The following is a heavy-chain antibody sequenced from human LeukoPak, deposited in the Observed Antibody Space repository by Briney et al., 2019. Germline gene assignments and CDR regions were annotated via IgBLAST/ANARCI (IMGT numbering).Heavy chain of an antibody. V-gene: IGHV1-2*02. D-gene: IGHD6-13*01. CDR1: GYTFTGYY. Sequence: ASVKVSSKASGYTFTGYYMHWVRQAPGQGLEWMGWINPNSGGTNYAQKFQGRVTMTRDTSISTAYMELSRLRSDDTAVYYCARGMYSSSWYYYYGMDVWGQGTTVTVSS. CDR3: ARGMYSSSWYYYYGMDV. J-gene: IGHJ6*02. CDR2: INPNSGGT.